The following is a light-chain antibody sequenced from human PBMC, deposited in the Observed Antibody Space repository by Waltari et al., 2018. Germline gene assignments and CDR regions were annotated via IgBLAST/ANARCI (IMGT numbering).Light chain of an antibody. CDR2: GAS. Sequence: EIVMTQSPATLSVSPGERATLSCRASQRVSSNLAWYQQKPGQAPRLLIYGASTRATGIPARFSGSGSGTEFTLTISSLQSEDFAVYYCQQYNNWPGLTFGGGTKVEIK. CDR3: QQYNNWPGLT. J-gene: IGKJ4*01. CDR1: QRVSSN. V-gene: IGKV3-15*01.